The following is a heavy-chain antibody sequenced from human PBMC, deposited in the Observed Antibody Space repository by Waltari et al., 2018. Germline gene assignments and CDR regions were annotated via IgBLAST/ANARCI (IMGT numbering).Heavy chain of an antibody. D-gene: IGHD3-10*01. CDR3: ARSRDYYGSGSYPLRYYYMDV. CDR1: GGYISSYY. J-gene: IGHJ6*03. Sequence: QVQLQESGPGLVKPSETLSLTCTVSGGYISSYYWSWIRKPPGKGLEWIGYIYYSGSTNYNPSLKSRVTISVDTSKNQFSLKLSSVTAADTAVYYCARSRDYYGSGSYPLRYYYMDVWGKGTTVTVSS. CDR2: IYYSGST. V-gene: IGHV4-59*01.